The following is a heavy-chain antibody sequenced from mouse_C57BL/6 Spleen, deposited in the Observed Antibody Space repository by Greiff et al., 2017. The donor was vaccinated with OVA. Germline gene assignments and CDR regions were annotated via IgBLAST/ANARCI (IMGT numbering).Heavy chain of an antibody. Sequence: QVQLKQPGAELVKPGASVKLSCKASGYTFTSYWMHWVKQRPGQGLEWIGMIHPNSGSTNYNEKFKSKATLTVDKSSSTAYMQLSSLTSEDSAVYYCAKGITTVVATHFDYWGQGTTLTVSS. J-gene: IGHJ2*01. CDR2: IHPNSGST. D-gene: IGHD1-1*01. CDR1: GYTFTSYW. CDR3: AKGITTVVATHFDY. V-gene: IGHV1-64*01.